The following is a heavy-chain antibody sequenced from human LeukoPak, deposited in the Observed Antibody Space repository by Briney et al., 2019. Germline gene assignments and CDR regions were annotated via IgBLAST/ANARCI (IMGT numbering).Heavy chain of an antibody. CDR1: GFTFTSYS. J-gene: IGHJ4*02. CDR3: AKSGTPYGNYFDY. V-gene: IGHV3-23*01. D-gene: IGHD1-1*01. CDR2: ISGGGGST. Sequence: GGSLRLSCAASGFTFTSYSMNWVRQAPGKGLEWVSTISGGGGSTYYADSVKGRFTISRDNSKNTLYLQMNSLRAEDTAVYYCAKSGTPYGNYFDYWGQGTLVTVSS.